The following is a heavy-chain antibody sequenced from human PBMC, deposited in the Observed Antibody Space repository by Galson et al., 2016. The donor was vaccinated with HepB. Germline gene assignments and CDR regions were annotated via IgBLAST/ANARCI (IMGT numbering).Heavy chain of an antibody. V-gene: IGHV1-2*06. D-gene: IGHD6-13*01. CDR1: GYIFTDYY. Sequence: SVKVSCKASGYIFTDYYMHWVRQAPGQGLEWMGRINPRSGVTSYAQEFEGRVTMTRDTSITTFYMDLSGLRSDATAVYYRAKEVGYRNTWYPFDYWGQGSLVTVSS. J-gene: IGHJ4*02. CDR2: INPRSGVT. CDR3: AKEVGYRNTWYPFDY.